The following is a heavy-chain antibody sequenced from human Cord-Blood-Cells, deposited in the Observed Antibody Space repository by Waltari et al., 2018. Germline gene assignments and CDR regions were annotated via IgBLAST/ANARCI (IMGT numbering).Heavy chain of an antibody. J-gene: IGHJ6*02. CDR3: ARGLIAAAGTYYYYYYGMDV. D-gene: IGHD6-13*01. CDR1: GYTFTSYD. V-gene: IGHV1-8*01. Sequence: QVQLVQSGAEVKKPGASVKVSCKASGYTFTSYDINWVRQATGHGLAWMGWMNPNSGNTGYAQKFQGRVTMTRNTSISTAYMELSSLRSEDTAVYYCARGLIAAAGTYYYYYYGMDVWGQGTTVTVSS. CDR2: MNPNSGNT.